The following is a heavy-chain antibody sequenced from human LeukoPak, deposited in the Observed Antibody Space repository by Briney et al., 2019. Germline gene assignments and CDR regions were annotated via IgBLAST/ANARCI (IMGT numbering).Heavy chain of an antibody. CDR2: FDPGDGET. CDR1: GYTLTELS. J-gene: IGHJ4*02. Sequence: ASVKVSCKVSGYTLTELSMHWVRQAPGKGLEWMGGFDPGDGETIYAQKFQGRVTMTEDTSTDTAYMELSSLRSEDTAVYYCARGDCGGDCRPGLHFDYWGQGTLVTVSS. CDR3: ARGDCGGDCRPGLHFDY. D-gene: IGHD2-21*02. V-gene: IGHV1-24*01.